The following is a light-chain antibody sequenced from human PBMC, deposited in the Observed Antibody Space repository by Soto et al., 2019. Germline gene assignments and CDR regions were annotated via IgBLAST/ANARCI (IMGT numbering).Light chain of an antibody. CDR1: QTIDNT. Sequence: EIVMTKSPATLSLSPGERATLSCRASQTIDNTLAWYQRKPGQAPRLLIYDASTRATGVPARFSGSGSETEFTLTISSLQPEDFAIYYCHQYNNWPSWTFGQGTKVDIK. V-gene: IGKV3-15*01. CDR3: HQYNNWPSWT. CDR2: DAS. J-gene: IGKJ1*01.